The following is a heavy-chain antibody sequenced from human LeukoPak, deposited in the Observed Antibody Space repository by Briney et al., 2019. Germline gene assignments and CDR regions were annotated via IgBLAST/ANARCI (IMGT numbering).Heavy chain of an antibody. D-gene: IGHD3-3*01. Sequence: GGSLRLSCLASGFSFSNYGMHWVRQAPGKGLEWVAVIWFDGANEDYADSVKGRFTISRDNSKNTLYLQMNSLRAEDTAVYYCAKETRVWSGIWNFDCWGQGTLVTVS. CDR3: AKETRVWSGIWNFDC. V-gene: IGHV3-33*06. CDR2: IWFDGANE. J-gene: IGHJ4*02. CDR1: GFSFSNYG.